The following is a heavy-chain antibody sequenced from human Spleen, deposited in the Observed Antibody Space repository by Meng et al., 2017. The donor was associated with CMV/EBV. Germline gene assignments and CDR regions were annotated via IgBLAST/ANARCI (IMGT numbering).Heavy chain of an antibody. CDR3: ATGGGYDFFDY. J-gene: IGHJ4*02. D-gene: IGHD5-12*01. CDR1: GFTFRSYG. Sequence: SCAASGFTFRSYGMHWVGQAPGKGLVWVSRINSEGSSTSYADSVNGRFTISRDNAKNTLYLQMNSLRAEDTAVYYCATGGGYDFFDYWGQGTLVTVSS. CDR2: INSEGSST. V-gene: IGHV3-74*01.